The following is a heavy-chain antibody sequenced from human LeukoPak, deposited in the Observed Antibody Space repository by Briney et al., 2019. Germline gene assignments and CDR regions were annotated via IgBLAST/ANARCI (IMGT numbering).Heavy chain of an antibody. D-gene: IGHD3-10*01. Sequence: PGGSLRLSCAASGFTFSDYYMSWIRQAPGKGLEWVSYISSSGSTIYYADSVKGRFTISRDNAKNSLYLQMNSLRAEDTAVYYCARNPYYYGSGSYDDAFDIWGQGTMVTVSS. J-gene: IGHJ3*02. CDR3: ARNPYYYGSGSYDDAFDI. CDR1: GFTFSDYY. CDR2: ISSSGSTI. V-gene: IGHV3-11*01.